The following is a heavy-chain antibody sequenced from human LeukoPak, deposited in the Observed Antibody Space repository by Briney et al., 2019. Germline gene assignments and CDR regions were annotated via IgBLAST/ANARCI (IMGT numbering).Heavy chain of an antibody. Sequence: PGRSLRLSCAASGFTFDDYAMHWVRQAPGKCLEWVSGISWNSGSIGYADSVKGRFTISRDNAKNSLYLQMNSLRAEDMALYYCAKGMTTVTSSPFDYWGQGTLVTVSS. CDR3: AKGMTTVTSSPFDY. CDR1: GFTFDDYA. D-gene: IGHD4-11*01. V-gene: IGHV3-9*03. CDR2: ISWNSGSI. J-gene: IGHJ4*02.